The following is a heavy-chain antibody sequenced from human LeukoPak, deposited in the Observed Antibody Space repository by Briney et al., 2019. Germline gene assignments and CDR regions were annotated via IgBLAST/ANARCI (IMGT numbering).Heavy chain of an antibody. CDR3: ASAYCGGDCYYAFDI. CDR2: IYSGGST. J-gene: IGHJ3*02. V-gene: IGHV3-53*01. Sequence: PGGSLRLSCAASGFTVSSNYMSWVRQAPGKGLEWVSLIYSGGSTYYADSVKGRFTISRDNSKNTLYLQMNSLRAEDTAVYYCASAYCGGDCYYAFDIWGQGTMVTVSS. CDR1: GFTVSSNY. D-gene: IGHD2-21*02.